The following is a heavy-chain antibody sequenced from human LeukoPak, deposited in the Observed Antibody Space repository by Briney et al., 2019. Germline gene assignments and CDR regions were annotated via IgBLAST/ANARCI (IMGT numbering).Heavy chain of an antibody. CDR1: GFTVSSNS. J-gene: IGHJ4*02. V-gene: IGHV3-53*01. D-gene: IGHD4/OR15-4a*01. CDR3: ARRAGAYSHPYDY. CDR2: IYSGNT. Sequence: GGSLRLSCTVSGFTVSSNSMSWVRQAPGKGLGWVSFIYSGNTHYSDSVKGRFTISRDNSKNTLYLQMNSLRAEDTAVYYCARRAGAYSHPYDYWGQGTLVTVSS.